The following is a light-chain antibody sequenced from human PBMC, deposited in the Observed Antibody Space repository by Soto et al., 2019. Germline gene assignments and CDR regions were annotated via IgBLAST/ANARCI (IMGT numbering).Light chain of an antibody. V-gene: IGLV3-21*04. CDR3: QVWDRSSDHQV. CDR2: YDS. J-gene: IGLJ2*01. Sequence: SYELTQSPSVSVAPGKTASITCGGNYIGSRSVHWYQQRPGQAPVLIIYYDSVRPSGIPERFSGSSSGNTATLTISRAEAGDEADYYCQVWDRSSDHQVFGGGTKLTVL. CDR1: YIGSRS.